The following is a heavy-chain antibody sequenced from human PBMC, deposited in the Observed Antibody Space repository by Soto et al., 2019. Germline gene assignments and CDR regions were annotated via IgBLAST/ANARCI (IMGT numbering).Heavy chain of an antibody. Sequence: EAPVKVSCKASGYTFTGYYMHWVRQAPGQGLEWMGWINPNSGGTNYAQKFQGWVTMTRDTSISTAYMELSRLRSEDTAVYYCARDPSRYGGPNWFDPWGQGTLVTVSS. CDR3: ARDPSRYGGPNWFDP. CDR2: INPNSGGT. J-gene: IGHJ5*02. CDR1: GYTFTGYY. V-gene: IGHV1-2*04. D-gene: IGHD1-1*01.